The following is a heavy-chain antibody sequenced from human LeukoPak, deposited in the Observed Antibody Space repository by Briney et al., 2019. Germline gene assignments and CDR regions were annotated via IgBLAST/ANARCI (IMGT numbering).Heavy chain of an antibody. CDR2: IRWDDER. CDR3: SRITTNGYFEY. V-gene: IGHV3-7*01. Sequence: GGSLRLSCSASGFTFSSFWMGWVRQAPGKGLEWVASIRWDDERHHVDSVTGRLSVSRDNAKNSLYLQMNSLRAEDTAVYFCSRITTNGYFEYWGQGALVTVSS. J-gene: IGHJ4*02. CDR1: GFTFSSFW. D-gene: IGHD1-1*01.